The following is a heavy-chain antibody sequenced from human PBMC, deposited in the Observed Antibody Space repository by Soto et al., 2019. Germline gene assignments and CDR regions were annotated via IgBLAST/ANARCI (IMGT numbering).Heavy chain of an antibody. CDR3: ARDTARLQLGGNYYYILDV. Sequence: QVQLDQSGAEVKKPGSSVKLSCKASGGTFSNSAISWVRQAPGQGLEWMGGIMPVFRTPDYAQKFQGRVTITAADSTTTADMELSGLKPDDTAVYYCARDTARLQLGGNYYYILDVWGQGTTVTVSS. V-gene: IGHV1-69*12. J-gene: IGHJ6*02. D-gene: IGHD5-18*01. CDR1: GGTFSNSA. CDR2: IMPVFRTP.